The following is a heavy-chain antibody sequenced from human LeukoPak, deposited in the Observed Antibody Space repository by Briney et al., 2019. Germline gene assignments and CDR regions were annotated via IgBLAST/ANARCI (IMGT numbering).Heavy chain of an antibody. D-gene: IGHD5-12*01. CDR2: INYSGST. J-gene: IGHJ6*03. CDR3: ARERSGYDSYYYYYYMDV. V-gene: IGHV4-39*07. CDR1: GGSIRSSSHY. Sequence: SETLSLTCTVSGGSIRSSSHYWGWIRQPPGKGLEWIGEINYSGSTNYNPSLKSRVTISVDTSKNQFSLKLSSVTAADTAVYYCARERSGYDSYYYYYYMDVWGKGTTVTISS.